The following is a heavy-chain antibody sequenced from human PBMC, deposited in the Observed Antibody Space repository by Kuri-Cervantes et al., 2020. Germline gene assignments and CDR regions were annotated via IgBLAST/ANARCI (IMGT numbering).Heavy chain of an antibody. J-gene: IGHJ6*03. CDR1: GFTFDDYA. CDR3: ARDADHYYYYYYMDV. CDR2: ISWNSGRI. Sequence: GGSLRLSCAASGFTFDDYAMHWVRQAPGTGLEWVSGISWNSGRIAYADSVKGRFTISRDNAKNTLYLQMNSLRAEDTAVYYCARDADHYYYYYYMDVWGKGTTVTVSS. V-gene: IGHV3-9*01.